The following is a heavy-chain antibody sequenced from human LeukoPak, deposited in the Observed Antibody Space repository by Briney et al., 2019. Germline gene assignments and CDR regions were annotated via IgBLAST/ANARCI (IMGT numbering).Heavy chain of an antibody. Sequence: SETLSLTCTVSGGSISSYYWSWIRQPPGKGLEWIGYIYTSGSTNYNPSLKSRVTISVDTSKNQFSLKLSSVTAADTAVYYCARHVMSASWNYAIDYWGQGTLVTVSS. D-gene: IGHD1-7*01. CDR1: GGSISSYY. CDR3: ARHVMSASWNYAIDY. V-gene: IGHV4-4*09. CDR2: IYTSGST. J-gene: IGHJ4*02.